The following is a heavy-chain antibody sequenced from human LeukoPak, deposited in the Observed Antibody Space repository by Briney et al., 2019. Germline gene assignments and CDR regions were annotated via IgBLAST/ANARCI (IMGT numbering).Heavy chain of an antibody. D-gene: IGHD4-17*01. V-gene: IGHV3-23*01. CDR1: GFTFSSYA. CDR2: ISDSGGST. J-gene: IGHJ4*02. CDR3: ARDPYGDYSIDY. Sequence: GGSLRLSCAASGFTFSSYAMSWVRQAPGKGLEWVSAISDSGGSTYYADSVKGRFTISRDNSKNTLYLQMNSLRAEDTAVYYCARDPYGDYSIDYWGQGTLVTVSS.